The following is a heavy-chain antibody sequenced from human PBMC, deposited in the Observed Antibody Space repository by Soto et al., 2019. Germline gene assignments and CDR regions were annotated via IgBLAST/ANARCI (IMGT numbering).Heavy chain of an antibody. Sequence: EVQLVESGGGLVQPGGSLRLSCAASGFTFSSYSMNWVRQAPGKGLEWVSYISSRSSTIYYADSVTGRFTISRDNAKNSRYLQMNSLIDEDTAVYYCARGSFMITVGGVIVRPDIDYWGQGTLVTVSS. CDR3: ARGSFMITVGGVIVRPDIDY. J-gene: IGHJ4*02. CDR2: ISSRSSTI. V-gene: IGHV3-48*02. D-gene: IGHD3-16*02. CDR1: GFTFSSYS.